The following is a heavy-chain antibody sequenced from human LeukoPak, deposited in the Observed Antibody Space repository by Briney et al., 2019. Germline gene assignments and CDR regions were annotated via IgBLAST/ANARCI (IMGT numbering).Heavy chain of an antibody. CDR2: ISGSGGST. D-gene: IGHD2-2*01. V-gene: IGHV3-23*01. CDR1: GFTFSSYA. CDR3: TTVGKTIVVVPAAYYYYYYYMDV. Sequence: PGGSLRLSCAASGFTFSSYAMSWVRQAPGKGLEWVSAISGSGGSTYYADSVKGRFTISRDNSKNTLYLQMNSLKTEDTAVYYCTTVGKTIVVVPAAYYYYYYYMDVWGKGTTVTVSS. J-gene: IGHJ6*03.